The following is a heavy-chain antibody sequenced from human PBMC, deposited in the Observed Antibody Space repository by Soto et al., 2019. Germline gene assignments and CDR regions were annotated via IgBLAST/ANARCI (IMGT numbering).Heavy chain of an antibody. CDR2: IIPIFGTA. CDR3: ARPAGPGRHHTYYFDY. V-gene: IGHV1-69*12. J-gene: IGHJ4*02. CDR1: GGTISSYA. Sequence: QVQLVQSGAEVKKPGSSVKVSCKASGGTISSYAISWVRQAPGQGLEWMGGIIPIFGTANYAQKFQGRVTITADESTSTAYMELSSLRSEDTAVYYCARPAGPGRHHTYYFDYWGQGTLVTVSS.